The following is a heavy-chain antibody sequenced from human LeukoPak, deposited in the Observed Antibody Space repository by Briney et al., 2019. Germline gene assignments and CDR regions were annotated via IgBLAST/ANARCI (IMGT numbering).Heavy chain of an antibody. CDR1: GFTFSTYS. Sequence: PGGSLRLSCAASGFTFSTYSMNWVRQAPGQGLEWVSYITSSSSTIYYADSVRGRFTISRDNAKNSLYLQMNSLRDEDTAVYYCARVDWMIGAFDIWGQGTMVTVSS. V-gene: IGHV3-48*02. D-gene: IGHD3-22*01. CDR2: ITSSSSTI. CDR3: ARVDWMIGAFDI. J-gene: IGHJ3*02.